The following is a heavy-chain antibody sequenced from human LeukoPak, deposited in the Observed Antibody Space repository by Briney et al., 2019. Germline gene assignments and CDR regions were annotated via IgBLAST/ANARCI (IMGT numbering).Heavy chain of an antibody. CDR2: ISSSSSYI. V-gene: IGHV3-21*01. CDR1: GFTFSSYS. Sequence: GGSLRLSCAASGFTFSSYSMNWVRQAPGKGLEGVSSISSSSSYIYYADSVKGRFTISRDNAKNSLYLQMNSLRAEDTAVYYCASSLGSSGWDYWGQGTLVTVSS. D-gene: IGHD6-19*01. J-gene: IGHJ4*02. CDR3: ASSLGSSGWDY.